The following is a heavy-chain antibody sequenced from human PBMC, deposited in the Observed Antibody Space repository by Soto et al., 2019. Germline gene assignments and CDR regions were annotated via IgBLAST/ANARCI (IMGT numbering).Heavy chain of an antibody. CDR1: GGSISSSSYF. D-gene: IGHD2-21*02. CDR3: ARHPSDFWFDP. CDR2: IYYSGST. J-gene: IGHJ5*02. Sequence: QLQLQESGPGLVKPSETLSLTCTVSGGSISSSSYFWGWIRQPPGKGLEWIGSIYYSGSTYYNPCLTSRVTVSVDTSKNQFSLKLSSVTAADTAVYYCARHPSDFWFDPWGQGTLVTVSS. V-gene: IGHV4-39*01.